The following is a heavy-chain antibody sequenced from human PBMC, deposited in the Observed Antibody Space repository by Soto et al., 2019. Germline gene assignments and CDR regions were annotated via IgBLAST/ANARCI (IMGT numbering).Heavy chain of an antibody. CDR1: GGTFSSYT. J-gene: IGHJ4*02. V-gene: IGHV1-69*04. CDR2: IIPILGIA. CDR3: ARDLGDYYFDY. D-gene: IGHD4-17*01. Sequence: SVKVSCKASGGTFSSYTISWVRQAPGQGLEWVGRIIPILGIANYAQKFQGRVTITADKSTSTAYMELSSLRSEDTAVYYCARDLGDYYFDYWGQGTLVTVSS.